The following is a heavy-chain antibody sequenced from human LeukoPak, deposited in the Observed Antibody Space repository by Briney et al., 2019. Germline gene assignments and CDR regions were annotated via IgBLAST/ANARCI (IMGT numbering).Heavy chain of an antibody. CDR2: ISGSGGST. J-gene: IGHJ4*02. Sequence: GGSLRLSCAASGFTFSNYAMNWVRQAPGKRLEWVSGISGSGGSTYYADSVKGRFIISRDNAKNSLYLQMNSLRAEDTAVYYCARDWDGSGWPIDYWGQGTLVTVSS. CDR1: GFTFSNYA. V-gene: IGHV3-23*01. CDR3: ARDWDGSGWPIDY. D-gene: IGHD6-19*01.